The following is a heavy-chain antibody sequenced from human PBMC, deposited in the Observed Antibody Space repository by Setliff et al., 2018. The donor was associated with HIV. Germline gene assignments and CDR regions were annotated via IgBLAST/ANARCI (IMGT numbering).Heavy chain of an antibody. D-gene: IGHD3-10*01. CDR3: ARGGDPPYYFLGMNV. CDR2: FTSYNNQA. CDR1: GYTLTAYG. J-gene: IGHJ6*02. V-gene: IGHV1-18*01. Sequence: ASVKVSCKISGYTLTAYGLNWVRQAPGQGPEWMGWFTSYNNQAEYAPKFQGRVTMTIDTSTSTAYMELRNLKYDDTAVYYCARGGDPPYYFLGMNVWGQGTTVTVSS.